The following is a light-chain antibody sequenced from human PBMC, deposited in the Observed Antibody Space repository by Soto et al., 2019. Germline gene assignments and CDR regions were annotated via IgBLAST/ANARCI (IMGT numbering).Light chain of an antibody. V-gene: IGKV3-15*01. J-gene: IGKJ1*01. CDR3: QRYHDWPRR. CDR1: QSVSTN. Sequence: EIVMTQYPATLSVSPGERATLSCRASQSVSTNLAWYQQKPGQAPRLLIYGAFTRTTDIPSRFSGSGSGTDFTLTISRLQSEDFAIYHCQRYHDWPRRFGQGTKVEIK. CDR2: GAF.